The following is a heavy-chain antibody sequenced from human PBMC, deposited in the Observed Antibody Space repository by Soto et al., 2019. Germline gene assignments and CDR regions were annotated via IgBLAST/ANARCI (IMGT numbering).Heavy chain of an antibody. CDR2: FDPEDGET. J-gene: IGHJ3*02. CDR3: ARGPLITIFGVVIRVDAFDI. D-gene: IGHD3-3*01. V-gene: IGHV1-24*01. CDR1: GGTFSSYT. Sequence: ASVKVSCKASGGTFSSYTISWVRQAPGQGLEWMGGFDPEDGETIYAQKFQGRVTMTEDTSTDTAYMELSGLRSEDTAVYYCARGPLITIFGVVIRVDAFDIWGQGTMVTVSS.